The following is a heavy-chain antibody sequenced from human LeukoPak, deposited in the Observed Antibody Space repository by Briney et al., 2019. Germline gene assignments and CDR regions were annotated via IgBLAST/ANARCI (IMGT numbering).Heavy chain of an antibody. CDR3: ARGREEDYYMDV. CDR1: GFTFSSYG. V-gene: IGHV3-21*01. Sequence: GGSLRLSCAASGFTFSSYGMNWVRQAPGKGLEWVSSISSSSRYIYYADSVKGRFTISRDNAKNSLYLQMNSLRAEDTAVYYCARGREEDYYMDVWGKGTTVTVSS. CDR2: ISSSSRYI. J-gene: IGHJ6*03.